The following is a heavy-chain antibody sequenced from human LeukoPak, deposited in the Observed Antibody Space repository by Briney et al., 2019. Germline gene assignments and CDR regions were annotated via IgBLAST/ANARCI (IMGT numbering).Heavy chain of an antibody. J-gene: IGHJ4*02. V-gene: IGHV5-51*01. CDR2: IYPGDSDT. CDR1: GYSFTSYW. CDR3: ARQRDGSSWSRDFDY. Sequence: GESLKISCKGSGYSFTSYWIGWVRQMPGKGLEWMGIIYPGDSDTRYSPSFQGQVTISADKSISTAYLQWSSLKASDTAMYYCARQRDGSSWSRDFDYWGQGTLVTVSS. D-gene: IGHD6-13*01.